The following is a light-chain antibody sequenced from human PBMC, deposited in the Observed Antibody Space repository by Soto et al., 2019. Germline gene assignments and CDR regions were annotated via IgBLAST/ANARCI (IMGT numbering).Light chain of an antibody. CDR2: DAT. V-gene: IGKV3-11*01. Sequence: EVVLTQSPATLSVSPGERATLSCRASQSVSNFLAWYQQKPGQVPRLLIFDATYRATGVPARFSGSGSGTDFTLTISSLEPEDFAAYYCQQRSNWPLTFGGGTKVAIK. J-gene: IGKJ4*01. CDR1: QSVSNF. CDR3: QQRSNWPLT.